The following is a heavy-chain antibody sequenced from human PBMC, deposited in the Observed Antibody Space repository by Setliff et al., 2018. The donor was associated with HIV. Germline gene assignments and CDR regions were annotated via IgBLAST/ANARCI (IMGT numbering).Heavy chain of an antibody. CDR1: GFTFDSYS. CDR2: ISGLGGGTI. J-gene: IGHJ4*02. CDR3: ARLMYSSGPGSFDY. V-gene: IGHV3-48*04. D-gene: IGHD6-19*01. Sequence: GGSLRLSCATSGFTFDSYSIIWVRQAPGKGLEWVSYISGLGGGTIYYADSVKGRFTISRDNAKNSLYLQMNSLRAEDTAVYYCARLMYSSGPGSFDYWGQGTLVTVSS.